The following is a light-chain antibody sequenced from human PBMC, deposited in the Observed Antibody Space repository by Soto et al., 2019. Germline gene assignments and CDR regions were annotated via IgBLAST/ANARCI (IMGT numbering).Light chain of an antibody. J-gene: IGKJ4*01. CDR1: QSVSSNY. V-gene: IGKV3-20*01. Sequence: EIVLTQSPGTLSLSPGERATLSCRASQSVSSNYLAWYQQKPGQAPRLLFYRASSRATGIPDRFSGSGSGTDFTLTISRLEPEDFAMYYCQQYASLPLTFGGGTKVDIK. CDR3: QQYASLPLT. CDR2: RAS.